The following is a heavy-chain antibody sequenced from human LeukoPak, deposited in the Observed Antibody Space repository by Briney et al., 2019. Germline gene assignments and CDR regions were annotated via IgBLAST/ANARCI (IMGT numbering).Heavy chain of an antibody. CDR2: IYPGDSDT. CDR1: GYSFVSHW. V-gene: IGHV5-51*01. CDR3: ARLGGSYSDY. J-gene: IGHJ4*02. Sequence: GESLKISCKASGYSFVSHWIVWVRQMPGKGLEWMGIIYPGDSDTRYSPSFQGQVTISADKSISTAYLQWSSLKASDSAMYYCARLGGSYSDYWGQGTLVTVSS. D-gene: IGHD1-26*01.